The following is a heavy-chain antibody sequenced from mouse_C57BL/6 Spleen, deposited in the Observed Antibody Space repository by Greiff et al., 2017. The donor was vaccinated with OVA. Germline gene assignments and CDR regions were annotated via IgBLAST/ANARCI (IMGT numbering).Heavy chain of an antibody. V-gene: IGHV1-84*01. Sequence: VQLQQSGPELVKPGASVKISCKASGYTFTDYYINWVKQRPGQGLEWIGWLYPGSGNTKYNEKFKGKATLTVDPSSSTAYMHLSSLTSEDTAVYLCARLNYRSYAMDYGGQGTSVTVSS. J-gene: IGHJ4*01. D-gene: IGHD2-14*01. CDR2: LYPGSGNT. CDR3: ARLNYRSYAMDY. CDR1: GYTFTDYY.